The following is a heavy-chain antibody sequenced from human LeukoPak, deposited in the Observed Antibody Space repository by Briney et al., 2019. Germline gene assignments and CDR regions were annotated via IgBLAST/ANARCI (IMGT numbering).Heavy chain of an antibody. Sequence: SETLSLTCTVCGGSISSYYWSWIRQPPGKGLEWIGYIYYSGSTNYNPSLKSRVTISVDTSKNQFSLKLSSVTAADTAVYYCARGCSSTSCYYGMDVWGQGTTVTVSS. CDR1: GGSISSYY. CDR2: IYYSGST. D-gene: IGHD2-2*01. V-gene: IGHV4-59*01. J-gene: IGHJ6*02. CDR3: ARGCSSTSCYYGMDV.